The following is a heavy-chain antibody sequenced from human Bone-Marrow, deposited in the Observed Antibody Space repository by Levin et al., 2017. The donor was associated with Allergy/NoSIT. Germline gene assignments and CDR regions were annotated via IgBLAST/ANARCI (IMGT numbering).Heavy chain of an antibody. D-gene: IGHD5-18*01. J-gene: IGHJ4*02. CDR3: ARHGYSNGYARFDFDY. Sequence: SQTLSLTCSVSGASITTYYWSWIRQPPGKGLEWIGYTYYSVGTNYNPSLKSRLTISVDTSKNQFSLKLSSVTASDPAVYYCARHGYSNGYARFDFDYWGQGTLVTVSS. V-gene: IGHV4-59*08. CDR2: TYYSVGT. CDR1: GASITTYY.